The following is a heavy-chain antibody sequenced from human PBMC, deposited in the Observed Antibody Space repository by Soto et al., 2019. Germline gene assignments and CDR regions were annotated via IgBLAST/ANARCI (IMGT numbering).Heavy chain of an antibody. V-gene: IGHV4-59*01. CDR3: ARAVGAAAALYVGNWFDP. D-gene: IGHD6-13*01. Sequence: SETLSLTCTVSGGSISSYYWSWIRQPPGKGLEWIGYIYYSGSTNYNPSLKSRVTISVDTSKNQFSLKLSSVTAADTAVYYCARAVGAAAALYVGNWFDPWGQGTLVTVSS. J-gene: IGHJ5*02. CDR2: IYYSGST. CDR1: GGSISSYY.